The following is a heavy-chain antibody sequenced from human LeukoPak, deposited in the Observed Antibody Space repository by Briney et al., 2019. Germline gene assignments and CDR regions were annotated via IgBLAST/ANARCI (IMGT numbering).Heavy chain of an antibody. Sequence: SETLSLTCTVSGGSISSYYWSWIRQPPGKGLEWIGYIYYSGSTNYNPSLKSRVTISVDTSKNQFSLKLSSVTAADTAVYYCAKDMPAGGYGPDAFDIWGQGTMVTVSS. D-gene: IGHD5-18*01. CDR3: AKDMPAGGYGPDAFDI. J-gene: IGHJ3*02. CDR1: GGSISSYY. CDR2: IYYSGST. V-gene: IGHV4-59*01.